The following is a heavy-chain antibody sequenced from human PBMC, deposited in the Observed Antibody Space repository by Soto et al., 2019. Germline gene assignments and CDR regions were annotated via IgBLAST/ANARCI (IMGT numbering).Heavy chain of an antibody. Sequence: PGGSLRLSCAASGFTFSSYAMSWVRQAPGKGLEWVAVISAGADATYYAASVKGRFTLSRDNSKNILYLQMNSLTVADTAVYYCAKKLTTYAVDPADYWGQGTQVTVSS. CDR1: GFTFSSYA. J-gene: IGHJ4*02. CDR2: ISAGADAT. D-gene: IGHD3-3*01. V-gene: IGHV3-23*01. CDR3: AKKLTTYAVDPADY.